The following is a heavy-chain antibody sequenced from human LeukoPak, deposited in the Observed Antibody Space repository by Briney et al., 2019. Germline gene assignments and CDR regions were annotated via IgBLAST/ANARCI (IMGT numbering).Heavy chain of an antibody. Sequence: GRSLRLSCAASGFTFQDYAMHWVRQAPGKGLEWVSGISCSSGSIGHADSVKGRFTISRDNAKNSLYLQMNSLRAEDTALYYCPTFPRRRYCSSTSCQHPAWGKGTLVTVSP. CDR1: GFTFQDYA. V-gene: IGHV3-9*01. D-gene: IGHD2-2*01. CDR2: ISCSSGSI. J-gene: IGHJ4*02. CDR3: PTFPRRRYCSSTSCQHPA.